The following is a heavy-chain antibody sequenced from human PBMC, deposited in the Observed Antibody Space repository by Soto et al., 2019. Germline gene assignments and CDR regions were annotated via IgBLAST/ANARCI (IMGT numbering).Heavy chain of an antibody. J-gene: IGHJ4*02. V-gene: IGHV5-51*01. D-gene: IGHD3-22*01. Sequence: GESLKISCKGSGYSFTSYWIGWVRQMPGKGLEWMGIIYPGDSDTRYSPSFQGQVTISADKSISTAYLQWSSLKASDTAMYYCARQVYYYDSSGYPESHPLDYWGQGTLVTVSS. CDR3: ARQVYYYDSSGYPESHPLDY. CDR1: GYSFTSYW. CDR2: IYPGDSDT.